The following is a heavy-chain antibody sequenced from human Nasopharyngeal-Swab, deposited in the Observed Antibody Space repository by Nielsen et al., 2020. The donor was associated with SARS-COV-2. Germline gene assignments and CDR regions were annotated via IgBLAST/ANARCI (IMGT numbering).Heavy chain of an antibody. CDR3: ARDLSGVRGFYYYYGMDV. CDR1: GFTVTSNY. D-gene: IGHD3-10*01. Sequence: GESLKISCAASGFTVTSNYMSWVRQAPGKGLEWVSVIYSGGSTYYADSVKGRFTISRDNAKNSLYLQMNSLRAEDTAVYYCARDLSGVRGFYYYYGMDVWGQGTTVTVSS. J-gene: IGHJ6*02. CDR2: IYSGGST. V-gene: IGHV3-53*01.